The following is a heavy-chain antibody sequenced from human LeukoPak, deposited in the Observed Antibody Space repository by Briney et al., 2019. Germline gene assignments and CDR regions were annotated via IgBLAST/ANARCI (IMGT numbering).Heavy chain of an antibody. D-gene: IGHD3-22*01. V-gene: IGHV4-30-2*01. CDR2: IYHSGST. CDR3: ARDGVIGGAFDI. Sequence: NPSETLSLTCTVSGGSISSGGYSWSWIRQPPGKGLEWIGYIYHSGSTYYNPSLKSRVTISVDRSKNQFSLKLSSVTAADTAVYYCARDGVIGGAFDIWGQGTMVTVSS. J-gene: IGHJ3*02. CDR1: GGSISSGGYS.